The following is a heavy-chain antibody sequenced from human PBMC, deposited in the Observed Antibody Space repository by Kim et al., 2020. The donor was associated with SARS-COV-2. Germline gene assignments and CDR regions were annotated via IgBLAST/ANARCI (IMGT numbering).Heavy chain of an antibody. CDR2: ISSSSTTI. Sequence: GGSLRLSCAASGFTFINYPMNWVRQAPGKGLEWVSYISSSSTTIYYAASVKGRFTISRDTATDSLDLQMNSLRAEDTAVYYCARGRSYEPFDYWGQGTL. V-gene: IGHV3-48*01. J-gene: IGHJ4*02. CDR3: ARGRSYEPFDY. D-gene: IGHD3-16*01. CDR1: GFTFINYP.